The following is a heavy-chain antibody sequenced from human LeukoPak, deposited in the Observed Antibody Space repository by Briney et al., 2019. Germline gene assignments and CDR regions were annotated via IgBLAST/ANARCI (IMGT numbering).Heavy chain of an antibody. Sequence: GSLRLSCAASGFTFSSYAMSWIRQPPGKGLEWIGEINHSGSTNYNPSLKSRVTISVDTSKYQFSLKLSSVTAADTAVYYCARDSSGWYPYNWFDPWGQGTLVTVSS. J-gene: IGHJ5*02. V-gene: IGHV4-34*01. CDR3: ARDSSGWYPYNWFDP. CDR1: GFTFSSYA. D-gene: IGHD6-19*01. CDR2: INHSGST.